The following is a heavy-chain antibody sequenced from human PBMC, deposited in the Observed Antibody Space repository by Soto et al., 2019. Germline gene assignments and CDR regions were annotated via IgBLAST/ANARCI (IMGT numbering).Heavy chain of an antibody. CDR1: GFTFSSYD. CDR2: IGTAGDT. Sequence: EVQLVESGGGLVQPGGSLRLSCAASGFTFSSYDMYWVRQATGKGLEWVSTIGTAGDTYYAGSVKGRFTISRENAKNSVYVQMNSLRIADTAVYYCAIGGTAVVTPIDSWGKGTLFTVSS. J-gene: IGHJ4*02. CDR3: AIGGTAVVTPIDS. D-gene: IGHD2-15*01. V-gene: IGHV3-13*01.